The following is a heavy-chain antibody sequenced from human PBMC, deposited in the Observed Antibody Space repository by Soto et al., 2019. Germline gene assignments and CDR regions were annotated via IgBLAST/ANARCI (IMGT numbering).Heavy chain of an antibody. J-gene: IGHJ6*03. Sequence: GASVKVSCKASGYTFTSYAMYWVRQATGQRLEWMGWINAGNGNTKYSQKFQGRVTITRDTSASTAYMELSSLRSEDTAVYYCAREVGYCSSTSCSKHYYYYYYMDVWGKGTTVTVSS. CDR1: GYTFTSYA. D-gene: IGHD2-2*01. V-gene: IGHV1-3*01. CDR2: INAGNGNT. CDR3: AREVGYCSSTSCSKHYYYYYYMDV.